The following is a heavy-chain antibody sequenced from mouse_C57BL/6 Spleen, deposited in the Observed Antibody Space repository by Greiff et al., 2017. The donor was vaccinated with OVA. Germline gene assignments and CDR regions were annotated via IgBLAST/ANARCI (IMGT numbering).Heavy chain of an antibody. D-gene: IGHD1-1*01. J-gene: IGHJ1*03. CDR3: TNYGSSQFFYWYFDV. CDR1: GYTFTSYW. CDR2: IYPGNSDT. V-gene: IGHV1-5*01. Sequence: EVQLQQSGTVLARPGASVKMSCKTSGYTFTSYWMHWVKQRPGQGLEWIGAIYPGNSDTSYNQKFKGKAKLTAVTSASTAYMELSSLTNEDSAVYYCTNYGSSQFFYWYFDVWGTGTTVTVSS.